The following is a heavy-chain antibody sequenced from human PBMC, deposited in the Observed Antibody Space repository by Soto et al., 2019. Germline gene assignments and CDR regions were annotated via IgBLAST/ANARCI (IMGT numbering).Heavy chain of an antibody. CDR2: IYYSGNT. D-gene: IGHD3-10*01. V-gene: IGHV4-31*03. Sequence: QVQLQESGPGLVKPSQTLSLTCTVSGGSISSGGYYWSWLRQHPGKGLEWIGYIYYSGNTYYNPSLQSRVTISVDTSKNQFSLKLSSVTAADPAVYYGAISGTSEYFDLWGRGTLVTVSS. J-gene: IGHJ2*01. CDR1: GGSISSGGYY. CDR3: AISGTSEYFDL.